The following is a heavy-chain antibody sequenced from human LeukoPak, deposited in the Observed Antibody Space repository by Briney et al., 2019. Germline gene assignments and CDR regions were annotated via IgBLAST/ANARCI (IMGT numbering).Heavy chain of an antibody. J-gene: IGHJ4*02. CDR2: IYYSGST. CDR1: GGSISSSSYY. D-gene: IGHD1-26*01. CDR3: ARYSGVPRFFDY. V-gene: IGHV4-39*07. Sequence: SETLSLTCTVSGGSISSSSYYWGWIRQPPGKGLEWIGSIYYSGSTYYNPSLKSRVTISVDTSKNQFSLKLSSVTAADTAVYYCARYSGVPRFFDYWGQGTLVTVSS.